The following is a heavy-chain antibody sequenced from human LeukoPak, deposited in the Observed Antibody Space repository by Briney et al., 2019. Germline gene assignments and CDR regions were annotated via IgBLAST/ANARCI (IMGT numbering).Heavy chain of an antibody. J-gene: IGHJ4*02. D-gene: IGHD3/OR15-3a*01. CDR1: GFTFNIYW. CDR3: ARDRSVDFLTGYYTVDRGDS. Sequence: GGSLRLSCVASGFTFNIYWMTWVRQAPGKGLEWVANIKQDGTEKDYADSVKGRFTISRDNAKNSVYLQMDSLRAEDTAVYYCARDRSVDFLTGYYTVDRGDSWGQGTLVTVSS. CDR2: IKQDGTEK. V-gene: IGHV3-7*01.